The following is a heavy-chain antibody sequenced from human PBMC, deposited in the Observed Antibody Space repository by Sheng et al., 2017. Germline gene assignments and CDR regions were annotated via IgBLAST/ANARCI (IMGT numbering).Heavy chain of an antibody. CDR3: ASRYSGYDTGAFDI. CDR1: GFTFSSYE. D-gene: IGHD5-12*01. CDR2: ISSSGSTI. V-gene: IGHV3-48*03. Sequence: EVQLVESGGGLVQPGGSLRLSCAASGFTFSSYEMNWVRQAPGKGLEXVSYISSSGSTIYYADSVKGRFTISRDNAKNSLYLQMNSLRAEDTAVYYCASRYSGYDTGAFDIWGQGTMVTVSS. J-gene: IGHJ3*02.